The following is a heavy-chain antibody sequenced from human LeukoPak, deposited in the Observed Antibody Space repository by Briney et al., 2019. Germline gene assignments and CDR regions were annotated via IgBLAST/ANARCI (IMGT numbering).Heavy chain of an antibody. CDR3: AKADTVTTHIDY. V-gene: IGHV3-9*01. CDR1: GFTFDDYA. D-gene: IGHD4-17*01. J-gene: IGHJ4*02. CDR2: ISWNSGSI. Sequence: GGSLRLSCAASGFTFDDYAMHWVRQAPGKGLEWVSGISWNSGSIGYADSAKGRFTISRDNAKNSLYLQMNSLRAEDTALYYCAKADTVTTHIDYWGQGTLVTVSS.